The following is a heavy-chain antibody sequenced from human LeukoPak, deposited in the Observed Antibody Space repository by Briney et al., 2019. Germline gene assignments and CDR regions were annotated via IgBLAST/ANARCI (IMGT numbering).Heavy chain of an antibody. V-gene: IGHV4-59*01. CDR3: AGQGNYYDSSGYYLDY. J-gene: IGHJ4*02. CDR2: IYYSGST. Sequence: SETLSLTCTVSGGSISSYYWSWIRQPPGKGLEWIGYIYYSGSTNYNPSLKSRVTISVDTSKNQFSLKLSSVTAADTAVYYCAGQGNYYDSSGYYLDYWGQGTLVTVSS. CDR1: GGSISSYY. D-gene: IGHD3-22*01.